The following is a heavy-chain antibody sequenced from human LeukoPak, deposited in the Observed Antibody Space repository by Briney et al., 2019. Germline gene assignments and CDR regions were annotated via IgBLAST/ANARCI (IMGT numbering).Heavy chain of an antibody. CDR2: ISSTSSTI. CDR3: ARDTLSFWSGYYTGFDY. V-gene: IGHV3-48*04. D-gene: IGHD3-3*01. J-gene: IGHJ4*02. CDR1: GFTFSSYT. Sequence: GGSLRLSCAASGFTFSSYTMNWVRQAPGKGLEWVSYISSTSSTIYYADSVKGRFTISRDNAKNSLYLQMNSLRAEDTAVYYCARDTLSFWSGYYTGFDYWGQGTLVTVSS.